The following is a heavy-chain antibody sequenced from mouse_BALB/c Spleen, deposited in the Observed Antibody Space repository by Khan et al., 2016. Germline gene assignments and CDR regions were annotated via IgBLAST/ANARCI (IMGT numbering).Heavy chain of an antibody. D-gene: IGHD1-1*01. J-gene: IGHJ3*01. CDR1: GFDFSRYW. V-gene: IGHV4-1*02. CDR2: INPDSSTI. Sequence: EVQLQESGGGLVQPGGSLKLSCAASGFDFSRYWMSWVRQAPGKGLEWIGEINPDSSTINYTPSLKDKFIISRDNAKNTLYLQMSKVRSGDTALYYCARAGYYGYLAYWGQGTLVTVSA. CDR3: ARAGYYGYLAY.